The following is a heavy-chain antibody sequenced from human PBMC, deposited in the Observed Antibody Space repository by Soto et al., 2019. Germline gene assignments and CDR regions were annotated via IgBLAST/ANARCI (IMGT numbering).Heavy chain of an antibody. D-gene: IGHD2-21*02. Sequence: EVQLLESGGGLVQPEGSLRLSCAASGFTFNNYAMSWVRQAPGKGLEWVSVITGNGVYTYYADSVKGRFTISRDSSRNTLYLEMNSLRVEDSAQYYCAKHRGAYCSGDCYVDFWGQGTLVTVSS. CDR2: ITGNGVYT. CDR1: GFTFNNYA. CDR3: AKHRGAYCSGDCYVDF. J-gene: IGHJ4*02. V-gene: IGHV3-23*01.